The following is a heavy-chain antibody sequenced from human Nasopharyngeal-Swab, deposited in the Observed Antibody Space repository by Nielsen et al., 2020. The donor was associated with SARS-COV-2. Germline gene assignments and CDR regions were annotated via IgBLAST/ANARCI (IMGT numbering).Heavy chain of an antibody. J-gene: IGHJ4*02. CDR3: ARDRSAMVRGASYIFDY. D-gene: IGHD3-10*01. CDR1: GLTFSSFG. Sequence: GESLKISCAASGLTFSSFGMHWVRQAPGKGLEWVAFIAHDASNEYYADSVKGRFTISRDNSKNTLFLQMNSLRTEDTAVYYCARDRSAMVRGASYIFDYWGQGTLVTVSS. V-gene: IGHV3-30*03. CDR2: IAHDASNE.